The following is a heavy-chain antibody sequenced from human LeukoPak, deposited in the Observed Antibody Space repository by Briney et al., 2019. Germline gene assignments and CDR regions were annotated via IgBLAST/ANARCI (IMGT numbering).Heavy chain of an antibody. CDR1: GFTFSNYW. V-gene: IGHV3-74*01. D-gene: IGHD5-24*01. CDR2: INEGGSVT. Sequence: GGPLRLSCAASGFTFSNYWMHWVHQAPGKGLVWVSRINEGGSVTDYADSVKGRFTISRDNAKNTLYLEMNSLRAEDTAVYYCSRDLRGRDDYWGQGTLVSVSS. CDR3: SRDLRGRDDY. J-gene: IGHJ4*02.